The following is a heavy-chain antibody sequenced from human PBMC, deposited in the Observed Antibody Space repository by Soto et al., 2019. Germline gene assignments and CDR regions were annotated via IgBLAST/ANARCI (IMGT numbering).Heavy chain of an antibody. D-gene: IGHD4-17*01. CDR3: ARGGDDYGDSGPFFDY. CDR2: ISYDGSNK. CDR1: GFTFSSYA. Sequence: QVQLVESGGGVVQPGRSLRLSCAASGFTFSSYAMHWVRQAPGKGLEWVAVISYDGSNKYYADSVKGRFTISRDNSKNTLYLQMNSLRAVDTAVYYCARGGDDYGDSGPFFDYWGQGTLVTVSS. V-gene: IGHV3-30-3*01. J-gene: IGHJ4*02.